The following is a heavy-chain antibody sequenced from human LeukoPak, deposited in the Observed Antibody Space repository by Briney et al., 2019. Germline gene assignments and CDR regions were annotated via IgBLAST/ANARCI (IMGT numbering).Heavy chain of an antibody. Sequence: GGSLRLSCAASGFPFDDYGMLWVRQAPGKGLEWVSFISWHGETTYYSDSVKGRFTISRDNSKNTLYLQMNSLRGDDTAVYYCAKEEQGRATGYFDYWGQGTLVTVSS. CDR1: GFPFDDYG. CDR2: ISWHGETT. CDR3: AKEEQGRATGYFDY. V-gene: IGHV3-43D*03. J-gene: IGHJ4*02. D-gene: IGHD5-24*01.